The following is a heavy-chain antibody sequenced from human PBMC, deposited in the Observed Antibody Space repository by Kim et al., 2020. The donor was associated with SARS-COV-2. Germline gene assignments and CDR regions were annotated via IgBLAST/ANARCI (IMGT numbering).Heavy chain of an antibody. V-gene: IGHV3-21*06. CDR3: ARGGSVFGVVIILPDY. D-gene: IGHD3-3*01. CDR1: GFTFKSFS. Sequence: GGSLRLSCTASGFTFKSFSMYWVRQAPGKGLEWVSSISASSSYTYYADSVRGRFTISRDNAENSLYLELNSLRADDTAVYYCARGGSVFGVVIILPDYWG. CDR2: ISASSSYT. J-gene: IGHJ4*01.